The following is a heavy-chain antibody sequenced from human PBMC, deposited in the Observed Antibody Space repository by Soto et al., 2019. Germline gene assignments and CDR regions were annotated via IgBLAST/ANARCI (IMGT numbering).Heavy chain of an antibody. CDR1: GGSVISCSYY. CDR2: IYYSGST. CDR3: ARYKSNYYYGLDV. J-gene: IGHJ6*02. Sequence: SETLSLTCTVSGGSVISCSYYWSWIRQPPGKGLEWIGYIYYSGSTNYNPSLKSRVTISVDTSKNQFSLKLSSVTAADTAVYYCARYKSNYYYGLDVWGQGTTVTVSS. V-gene: IGHV4-61*01. D-gene: IGHD1-20*01.